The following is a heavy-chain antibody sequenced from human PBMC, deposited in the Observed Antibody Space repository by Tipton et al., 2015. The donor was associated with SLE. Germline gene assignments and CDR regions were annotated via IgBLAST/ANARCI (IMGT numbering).Heavy chain of an antibody. Sequence: SLRLSCAASGFTFSSYWMSWVRQAPGKGLEWVANIKQDGSEKYYVDSVKGRFTISRDNAKNSLYLQMNSLRAEDTAVYYCARGGLHLGYYFDYWGQGTLVTVSS. CDR3: ARGGLHLGYYFDY. CDR1: GFTFSSYW. J-gene: IGHJ4*02. CDR2: IKQDGSEK. V-gene: IGHV3-7*01. D-gene: IGHD3-16*01.